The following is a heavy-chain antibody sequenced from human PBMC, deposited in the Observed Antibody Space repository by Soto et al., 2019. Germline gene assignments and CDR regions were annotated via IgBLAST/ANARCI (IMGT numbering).Heavy chain of an antibody. Sequence: QVQLVQSGAEVKKPGSSVKVSCKASGGTFSSYTISWVRQAPGQGLEWMGRIIPILGIANYAQKFHGRVTITADKSTSTAYMELSSLRSEDTAVYYCARVREGEGYCSSTSCAYFDYWGQGTLVTVSS. CDR2: IIPILGIA. D-gene: IGHD2-2*01. CDR3: ARVREGEGYCSSTSCAYFDY. V-gene: IGHV1-69*02. CDR1: GGTFSSYT. J-gene: IGHJ4*02.